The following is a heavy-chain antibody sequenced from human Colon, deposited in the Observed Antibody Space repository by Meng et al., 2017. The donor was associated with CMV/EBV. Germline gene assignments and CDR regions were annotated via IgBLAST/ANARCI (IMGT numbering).Heavy chain of an antibody. J-gene: IGHJ4*02. Sequence: VSGDSINSGEYRWTWIRQPPGKGLEWIGHIYNSGSAFYNPSLKTRFTISIDTSKNQFSLNLISVTAADMAVYYCVRGGRAPYSPADHWGQGTLVTVSS. V-gene: IGHV4-30-4*08. D-gene: IGHD4-11*01. CDR3: VRGGRAPYSPADH. CDR2: IYNSGSA. CDR1: GDSINSGEYR.